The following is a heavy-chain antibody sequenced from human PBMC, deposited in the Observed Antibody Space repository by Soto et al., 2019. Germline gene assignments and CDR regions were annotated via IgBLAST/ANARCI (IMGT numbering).Heavy chain of an antibody. D-gene: IGHD3-22*01. J-gene: IGHJ3*02. Sequence: QVQLVQSGAEVKKPGSSVKVSCKASGGTFSSYAISWVRQAPGQGLGWMGGIIPIFGTANYAQKFQGRVTITADESTSPAEMELRRLRSEYTAVYYCARERGSYYYDSSGYYAFDIWCQGTMVTVSS. V-gene: IGHV1-69*12. CDR1: GGTFSSYA. CDR3: ARERGSYYYDSSGYYAFDI. CDR2: IIPIFGTA.